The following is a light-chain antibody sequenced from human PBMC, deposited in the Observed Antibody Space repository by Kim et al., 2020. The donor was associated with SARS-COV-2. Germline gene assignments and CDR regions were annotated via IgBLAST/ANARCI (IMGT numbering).Light chain of an antibody. CDR2: SNN. CDR3: AAWDDSLNGVV. V-gene: IGLV1-44*01. Sequence: GQSVTISCSGSSSNIGSNTVNWYQQHPGTAPTLLIYSNNQRPSGVPDRFSGSKSGTSASLAISGLQSEDEADYYCAAWDDSLNGVVFGGGTQLTVL. J-gene: IGLJ2*01. CDR1: SSNIGSNT.